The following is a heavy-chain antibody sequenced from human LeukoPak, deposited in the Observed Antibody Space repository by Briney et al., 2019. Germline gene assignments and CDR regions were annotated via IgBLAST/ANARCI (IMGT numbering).Heavy chain of an antibody. J-gene: IGHJ4*02. CDR2: ISKDESNK. V-gene: IGHV3-30*18. CDR3: AKDSPVLDY. CDR1: GFSFSTFG. Sequence: PGGSLRLSCAASGFSFSTFGMHWVRQTPGKGLEWVSHISKDESNKYYADSVRGRFTISRDSSTNTLFLQMNNLRIEDTAVYYCAKDSPVLDYWGQGTLVTVSS.